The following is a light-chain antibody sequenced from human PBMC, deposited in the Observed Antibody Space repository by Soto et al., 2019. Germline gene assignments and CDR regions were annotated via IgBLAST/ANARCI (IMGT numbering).Light chain of an antibody. CDR3: QQYNDWPPYT. CDR2: GAS. Sequence: EIVMTQSPATLSVSPGERATLSCRASQSVRSNLAWYQQKPGQAPRLLIYGASTRATGIPARFSGSGSGSEFSLTISSLQSEDFAVYYCQQYNDWPPYTFGQGTKVDI. J-gene: IGKJ2*01. V-gene: IGKV3-15*01. CDR1: QSVRSN.